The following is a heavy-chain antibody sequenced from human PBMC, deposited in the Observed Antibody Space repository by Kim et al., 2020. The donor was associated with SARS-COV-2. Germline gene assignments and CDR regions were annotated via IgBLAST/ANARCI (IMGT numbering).Heavy chain of an antibody. Sequence: SLKSRVTITVDKSKNHISLKLSSVTAADTAVYYCASLARDDFWSGYYFDYWGQGTLVTVSS. D-gene: IGHD3-3*01. CDR3: ASLARDDFWSGYYFDY. J-gene: IGHJ4*02. V-gene: IGHV4-4*02.